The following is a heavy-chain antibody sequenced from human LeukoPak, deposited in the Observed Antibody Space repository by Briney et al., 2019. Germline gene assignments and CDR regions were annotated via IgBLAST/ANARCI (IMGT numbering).Heavy chain of an antibody. CDR3: ARESSSVAFDI. D-gene: IGHD3-22*01. J-gene: IGHJ3*02. Sequence: GRSLRLSCAAAGFTFSSYAMDWVRQAPGKGLEWVAVISYDGSNKYYADSVKGRFTISRDNSKNTLYLQMNSLRAEDTAVYYCARESSSVAFDIWGQGTMVTVSS. CDR1: GFTFSSYA. V-gene: IGHV3-30-3*01. CDR2: ISYDGSNK.